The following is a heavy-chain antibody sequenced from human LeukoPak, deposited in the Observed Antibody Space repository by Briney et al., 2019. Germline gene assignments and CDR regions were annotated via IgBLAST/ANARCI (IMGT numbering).Heavy chain of an antibody. Sequence: ASVKVPCKASGYTFTGYYMHWVRQAPGQGLEWMGWINPNSGGTNYAQKFQGRVTMTRDTSISTAYMELSRLRSDDTAVYYCARDGSFYDILTGYYRPLDYWGQGTLVTVSS. D-gene: IGHD3-9*01. CDR3: ARDGSFYDILTGYYRPLDY. CDR2: INPNSGGT. V-gene: IGHV1-2*02. CDR1: GYTFTGYY. J-gene: IGHJ4*02.